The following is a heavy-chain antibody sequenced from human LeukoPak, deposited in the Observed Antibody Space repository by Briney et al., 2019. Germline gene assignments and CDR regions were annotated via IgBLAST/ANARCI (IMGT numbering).Heavy chain of an antibody. J-gene: IGHJ4*02. Sequence: GGSLRLSCAASGFAFSVDAMHWVRQAPGEGLECVSGISSNGGSTNYANSVKGRFTISRDNSKNTLYLKMGSVSVEDMAVYYWAITFFSELFPLYYFDFWGQGTLVTLPS. CDR3: AITFFSELFPLYYFDF. CDR2: ISSNGGST. CDR1: GFAFSVDA. V-gene: IGHV3-64*01. D-gene: IGHD3-3*01.